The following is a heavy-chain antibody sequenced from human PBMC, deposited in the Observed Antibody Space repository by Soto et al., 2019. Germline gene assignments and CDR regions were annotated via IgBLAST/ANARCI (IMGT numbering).Heavy chain of an antibody. CDR1: GGSIIRGDYY. J-gene: IGHJ6*02. CDR2: IYYSGTT. Sequence: SETLSLTCTVSGGSIIRGDYYWSWIRQPPGKGLEWIGYIYYSGTTYYNPSLKSRVTISVDTSRNQFSLKVSPVTAADTAVYYCARALIQLWPHYYYGMDVWGQGTTGTVSS. CDR3: ARALIQLWPHYYYGMDV. D-gene: IGHD5-18*01. V-gene: IGHV4-30-4*01.